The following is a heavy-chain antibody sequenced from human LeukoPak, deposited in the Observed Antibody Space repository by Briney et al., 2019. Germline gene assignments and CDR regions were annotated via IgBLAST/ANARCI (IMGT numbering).Heavy chain of an antibody. Sequence: ASVDVSCKASGYTFTGYYMHWVRQAPGQGLEWMGRINPNSGGTNYAQKFQGRVTMTRDTSISTAYMELSRLRSDDTAVYYCARALAAAAGPRDWGQGTLVTVSS. J-gene: IGHJ4*02. V-gene: IGHV1-2*06. CDR2: INPNSGGT. CDR1: GYTFTGYY. CDR3: ARALAAAAGPRD. D-gene: IGHD6-13*01.